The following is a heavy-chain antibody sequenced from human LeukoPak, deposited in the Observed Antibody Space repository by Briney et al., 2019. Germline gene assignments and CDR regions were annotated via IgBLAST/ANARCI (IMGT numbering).Heavy chain of an antibody. J-gene: IGHJ6*02. V-gene: IGHV3-7*03. D-gene: IGHD3-16*01. CDR3: ARGGGLDV. CDR1: GFTFSSYW. Sequence: GGSLRLPCAASGFTFSSYWMNWACQAPGKGLEWVASINHNGNVNYYVDSVKGRFTISRDNAKNSLYLQMSNLRAEDTAVYFCARGGGLDVWGQGATVTVSS. CDR2: INHNGNVN.